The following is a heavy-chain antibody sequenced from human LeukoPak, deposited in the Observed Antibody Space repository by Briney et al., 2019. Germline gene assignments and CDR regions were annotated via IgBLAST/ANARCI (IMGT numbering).Heavy chain of an antibody. CDR1: GGSFSGYY. V-gene: IGHV4-34*01. CDR3: ARRRLGAYYYGSGSGGYFDY. D-gene: IGHD3-10*01. Sequence: PSETLSLTCAVYGGSFSGYYWSWIRQPPGKGLEWIGEINHSGSTNYNPSLKSRVTISVDTSKNQFSLKLSSVTAADTAVYYCARRRLGAYYYGSGSGGYFDYWGQGTLVTVSS. J-gene: IGHJ4*02. CDR2: INHSGST.